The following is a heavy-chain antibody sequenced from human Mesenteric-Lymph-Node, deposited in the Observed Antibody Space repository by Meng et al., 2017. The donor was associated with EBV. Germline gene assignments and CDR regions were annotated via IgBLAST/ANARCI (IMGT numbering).Heavy chain of an antibody. CDR3: TRVVYREFDP. J-gene: IGHJ5*02. D-gene: IGHD5/OR15-5a*01. Sequence: QAQLGQSGAEGKKPGASVKFSCKASGYTFTSNYIHWVRQAPGQGPEWMGLINPSSGGTSYAQKFQGRVTMTRDTSTSTVYMEVISLRSDDTAVYYCTRVVYREFDPWGQGTLVTVSS. CDR2: INPSSGGT. CDR1: GYTFTSNY. V-gene: IGHV1-46*01.